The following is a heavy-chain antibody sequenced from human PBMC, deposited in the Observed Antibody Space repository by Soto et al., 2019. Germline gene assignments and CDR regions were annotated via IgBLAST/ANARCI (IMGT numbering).Heavy chain of an antibody. J-gene: IGHJ5*02. D-gene: IGHD3-3*01. CDR3: ARGLARSGYYTWFDP. V-gene: IGHV4-59*01. Sequence: QVLLQESGPGLVKPSETLSLTCSVSGGSMSNYYWIWIRQPPGKGLEWIGYIYYSGTTNYNPSLKSRVTISEDTSKNQFSLELKSVNAAETAVYYCARGLARSGYYTWFDPWGQGVLVTVSS. CDR1: GGSMSNYY. CDR2: IYYSGTT.